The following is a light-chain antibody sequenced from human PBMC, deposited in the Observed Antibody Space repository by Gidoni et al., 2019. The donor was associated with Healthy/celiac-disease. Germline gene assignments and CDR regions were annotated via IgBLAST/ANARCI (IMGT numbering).Light chain of an antibody. CDR2: GAS. V-gene: IGKV3-20*01. CDR3: QQYGSSPGST. Sequence: IVLTQSPGTLSLSPVERATLSCRAIQSVSSSYLAWYQQKPGQAPRLLIYGASSRATGIPDRFSGSGSGTDFTLTISRLEPEDFAVYYCQQYGSSPGSTFGGGTKVEIK. J-gene: IGKJ4*01. CDR1: QSVSSSY.